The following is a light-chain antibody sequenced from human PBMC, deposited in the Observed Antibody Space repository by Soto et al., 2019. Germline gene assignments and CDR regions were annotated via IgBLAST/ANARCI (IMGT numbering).Light chain of an antibody. V-gene: IGKV3-11*01. CDR2: DAS. J-gene: IGKJ5*01. CDR1: QSISSY. Sequence: EIVLTQSPATLSLSPGERDTISCRASQSISSYLTWYQQKPGQAPRLLIFDASKRATGIPARFSGSGSGTDITLTISSLESEDFAVYYCQQRDNWPITFGQGTRLEIK. CDR3: QQRDNWPIT.